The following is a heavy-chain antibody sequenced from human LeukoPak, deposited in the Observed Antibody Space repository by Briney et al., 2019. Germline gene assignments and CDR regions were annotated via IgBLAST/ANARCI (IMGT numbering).Heavy chain of an antibody. V-gene: IGHV4-59*02. CDR1: GGSVSSHY. Sequence: SETLSLTCTVSGGSVSSHYWSWIRQPPDKGLEWIGYVYHSGSTDYNPSLKSRVTISMDTSKNRFSLKLRSVTTADTAAYYCARATVDTAMVWNYWGQGVLVTVSS. D-gene: IGHD5-18*01. J-gene: IGHJ4*02. CDR3: ARATVDTAMVWNY. CDR2: VYHSGST.